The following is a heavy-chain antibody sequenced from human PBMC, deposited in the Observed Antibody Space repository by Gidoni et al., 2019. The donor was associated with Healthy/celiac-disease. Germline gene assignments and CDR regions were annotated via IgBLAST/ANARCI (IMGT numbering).Heavy chain of an antibody. Sequence: EVQLLESGGGLVPPGGSLRLSCAASGFTFSSYAMSWVRQAPGKGLEWVSAISGSGGSTYYADSVKGRFTISRDNSKNTLYLQMNSLRAEDTAVYYCAKDIPSMYYDFWRAHYFDYWGQGTLVTVSS. J-gene: IGHJ4*02. CDR2: ISGSGGST. CDR1: GFTFSSYA. CDR3: AKDIPSMYYDFWRAHYFDY. D-gene: IGHD3-3*01. V-gene: IGHV3-23*01.